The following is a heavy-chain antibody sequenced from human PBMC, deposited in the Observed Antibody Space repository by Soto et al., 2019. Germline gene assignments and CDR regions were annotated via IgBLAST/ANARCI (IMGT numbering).Heavy chain of an antibody. CDR3: ARVATNYDILTGYPNWFDP. CDR1: GGSISSYY. J-gene: IGHJ5*02. V-gene: IGHV4-4*07. Sequence: QVQLQESGPGLVKPSETLSLTCPVSGGSISSYYWSWIRRPAGKGLEWIGRIYISGSTKYNPSLKSRVTMSVDTSKNQFSLKLSSVTAADTAVYYCARVATNYDILTGYPNWFDPWGQGTLVTVSS. CDR2: IYISGST. D-gene: IGHD3-9*01.